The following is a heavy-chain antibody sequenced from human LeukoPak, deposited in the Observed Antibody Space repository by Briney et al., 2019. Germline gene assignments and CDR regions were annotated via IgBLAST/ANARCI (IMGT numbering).Heavy chain of an antibody. D-gene: IGHD2-15*01. J-gene: IGHJ4*02. V-gene: IGHV3-48*03. Sequence: GGSLRLSCAASGFTFSSYEMNWVRQAPGKGLEWASYISTGGSTIYYADSVKGRFTISRDNAKNSLYLQMNSLRAEDTAVYFCAKSPVSSCRGSFCYPFDYWGQGNLVTVSS. CDR1: GFTFSSYE. CDR3: AKSPVSSCRGSFCYPFDY. CDR2: ISTGGSTI.